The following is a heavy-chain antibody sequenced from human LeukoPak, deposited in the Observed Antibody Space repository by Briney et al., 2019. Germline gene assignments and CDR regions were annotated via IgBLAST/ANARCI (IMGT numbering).Heavy chain of an antibody. V-gene: IGHV3-23*01. Sequence: TGGSLRLSCAASGFTFSSYAMSWVRQAPGKGLEWVSAISAGSDTTLYADSVKGRFTISRDNSRNTLYLQMNNLRAEDTAIYHCARWIYYFDSWGQGTLVTVSS. D-gene: IGHD5-12*01. J-gene: IGHJ4*02. CDR1: GFTFSSYA. CDR3: ARWIYYFDS. CDR2: ISAGSDTT.